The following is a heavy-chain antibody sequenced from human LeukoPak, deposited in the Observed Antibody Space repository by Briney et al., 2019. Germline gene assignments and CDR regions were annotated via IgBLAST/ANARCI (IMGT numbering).Heavy chain of an antibody. Sequence: SETLSLTCTVSGGSISRYYWSWIRQPPGEGLEWIGYIYYSGSTNYNPSLKSRVTISVDTSKNQFRLQLSSVTAADTAVYYWARSTRGAPYCSGSYYVFDYWGQGTLVTVSS. CDR1: GGSISRYY. CDR3: ARSTRGAPYCSGSYYVFDY. D-gene: IGHD3-10*01. V-gene: IGHV4-59*01. CDR2: IYYSGST. J-gene: IGHJ4*02.